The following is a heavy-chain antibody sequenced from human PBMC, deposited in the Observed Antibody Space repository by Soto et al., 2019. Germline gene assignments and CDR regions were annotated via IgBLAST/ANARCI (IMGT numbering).Heavy chain of an antibody. CDR3: AKALEKEGIYHSMDV. V-gene: IGHV3-23*01. J-gene: IGHJ6*02. D-gene: IGHD6-13*01. Sequence: GGSLRLSCAASGFTFSSYAMSWVRQAPGKGLEWVSAISGSGGSTYYADSVKGRFTISRDNSKNTLYLQMNSLRAEDTAVYYCAKALEKEGIYHSMDVWGQGTTVTVSS. CDR1: GFTFSSYA. CDR2: ISGSGGST.